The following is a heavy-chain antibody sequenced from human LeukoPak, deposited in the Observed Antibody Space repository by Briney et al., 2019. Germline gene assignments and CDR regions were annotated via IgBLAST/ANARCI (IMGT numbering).Heavy chain of an antibody. Sequence: VASVTVSCKASGYTFTSYGISWVRQAPGQGLEWMGWSSGYKGNTNYAQKFQGRVTMTTDTSTTTAYMELRSLRSDDTAVYYCARVGAAAVLDYWGQGTLVTVSS. CDR1: GYTFTSYG. D-gene: IGHD6-13*01. J-gene: IGHJ4*02. V-gene: IGHV1-18*01. CDR2: SSGYKGNT. CDR3: ARVGAAAVLDY.